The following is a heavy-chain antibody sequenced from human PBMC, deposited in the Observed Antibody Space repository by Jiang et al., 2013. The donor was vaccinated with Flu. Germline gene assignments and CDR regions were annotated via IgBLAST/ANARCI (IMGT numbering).Heavy chain of an antibody. CDR1: GGSISSYY. V-gene: IGHV4-59*01. D-gene: IGHD2-15*01. CDR3: ARGGWSLDY. Sequence: GPGLVKPSETLSLTCTVSGGSISSYYWSWMRQPPGKGLEWIGYIYYSGSTNYNPSLKSRVTISVDTSKNQFSLKVSSVTAADTAVYYCARGGWSLDYWGRGTLVTVSS. CDR2: IYYSGST. J-gene: IGHJ4*02.